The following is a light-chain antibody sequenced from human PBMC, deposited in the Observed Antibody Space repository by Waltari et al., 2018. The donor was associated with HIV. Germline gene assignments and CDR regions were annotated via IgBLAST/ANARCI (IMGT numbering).Light chain of an antibody. CDR1: NSDVGGYNY. Sequence: QSALTQPASVSGSPGQSITISSTGTNSDVGGYNYVSWYQQHPGKVPKLMIYDVSNRPSGVSNRFSGTKSGNTASLTISGLQAEDEADYYCSSYTSSSTWVFGGGTKLTVL. CDR3: SSYTSSSTWV. J-gene: IGLJ3*02. V-gene: IGLV2-14*03. CDR2: DVS.